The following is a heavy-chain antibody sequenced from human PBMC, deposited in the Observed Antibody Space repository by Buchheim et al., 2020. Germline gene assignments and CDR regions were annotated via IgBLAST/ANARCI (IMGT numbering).Heavy chain of an antibody. Sequence: QVQLVESGGGVVQPGRSLRLSCAASGFTSSSYGMHWVRQAPGKGLEWVAVIWYDGRNKYYADSVKGRFTISRDNSKNTLYLQMNSLRAEDTAVYYCARDPRYYDFWSGYSTNYYYYGMDVWGQGTT. CDR3: ARDPRYYDFWSGYSTNYYYYGMDV. V-gene: IGHV3-33*01. CDR1: GFTSSSYG. D-gene: IGHD3-3*01. J-gene: IGHJ6*02. CDR2: IWYDGRNK.